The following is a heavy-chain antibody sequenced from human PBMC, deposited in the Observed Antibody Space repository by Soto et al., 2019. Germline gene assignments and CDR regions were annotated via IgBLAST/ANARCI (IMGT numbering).Heavy chain of an antibody. CDR3: ASSGYSGYDGGENYFDY. Sequence: PSETLSLTCTVSGGSISSYYWSWIRQPPGKGLEWIGYIYYSGSTNYNPSLKSRVTISVDTSKNQFSLKLSSVTAADTAVYYCASSGYSGYDGGENYFDYWGQGNLVTVSS. CDR2: IYYSGST. D-gene: IGHD5-12*01. V-gene: IGHV4-59*01. CDR1: GGSISSYY. J-gene: IGHJ4*02.